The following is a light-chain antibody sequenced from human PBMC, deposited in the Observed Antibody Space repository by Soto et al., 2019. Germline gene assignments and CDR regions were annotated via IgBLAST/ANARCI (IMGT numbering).Light chain of an antibody. V-gene: IGKV3-15*01. Sequence: SPATVSVSPGERATLSCRASQSVSSNLAWYQQKPGKAPRLLIYGASTRATGIPARFSGSGSGTEFTLTISSLQSEDFAVYYCQQANNVPQTFGQGTKVDI. CDR1: QSVSSN. CDR2: GAS. J-gene: IGKJ1*01. CDR3: QQANNVPQT.